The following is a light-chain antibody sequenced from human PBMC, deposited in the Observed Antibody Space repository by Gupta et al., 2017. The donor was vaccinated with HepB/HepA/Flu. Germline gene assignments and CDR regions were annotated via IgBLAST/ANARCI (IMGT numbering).Light chain of an antibody. J-gene: IGLJ2*01. CDR1: RSNIGSNT. CDR3: AAGDDSRNGVL. Sequence: SVLTQPPSASGAPGPRVTISCSGSRSNIGSNTVNWYQQFPGTAPKLLIYSNNQRPAGVPDRFSGSKSGTSVSLAISGLQAEDEADYYCAAGDDSRNGVLFGGGTKLTVL. CDR2: SNN. V-gene: IGLV1-44*01.